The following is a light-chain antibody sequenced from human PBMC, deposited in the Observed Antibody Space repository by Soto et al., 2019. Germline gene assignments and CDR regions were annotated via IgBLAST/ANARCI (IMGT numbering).Light chain of an antibody. CDR3: LQYNNYPFT. CDR2: AAS. V-gene: IGKV1-17*01. J-gene: IGKJ5*01. Sequence: DIKMTQSPSSLSASVGDRVTISCRASQDIKNVLGWYQQRPGKAPKRLIYAASSLPTGVPSMFSGSGSGTECTRTINSLKPEDFETDFCLQYNNYPFTFGQGTRLEIK. CDR1: QDIKNV.